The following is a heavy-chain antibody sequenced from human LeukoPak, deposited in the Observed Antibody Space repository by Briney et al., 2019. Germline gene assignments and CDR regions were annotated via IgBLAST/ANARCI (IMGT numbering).Heavy chain of an antibody. CDR1: GGSISSSSYY. D-gene: IGHD3-10*01. CDR2: IYYSGST. V-gene: IGHV4-39*01. J-gene: IGHJ3*02. Sequence: PSETLSLTCTVSGGSISSSSYYWGWIRQPPGKGLEWIGSIYYSGSTYYNPSLKSRVTISVDTSKNQFSLKLSSVTAADTAVYYCARGAAGGFYYGSGRTTLRRSFDIWGQGTMVTVSS. CDR3: ARGAAGGFYYGSGRTTLRRSFDI.